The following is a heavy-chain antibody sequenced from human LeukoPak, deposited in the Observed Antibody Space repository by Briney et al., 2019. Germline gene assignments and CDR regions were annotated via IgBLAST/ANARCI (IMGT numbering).Heavy chain of an antibody. CDR3: ARGRDHYYGMDV. J-gene: IGHJ6*02. CDR2: ISSSGSI. CDR1: GFTFSSYE. D-gene: IGHD2-15*01. Sequence: PGGSLRLSCAASGFTFSSYEMHWVRQAPGKGLEWISYISSSGSISYSDSVKGRFTISRHNAKNTLYLQMKSLRVEDTAVYYCARGRDHYYGMDVWGQGTTVTVSS. V-gene: IGHV3-48*03.